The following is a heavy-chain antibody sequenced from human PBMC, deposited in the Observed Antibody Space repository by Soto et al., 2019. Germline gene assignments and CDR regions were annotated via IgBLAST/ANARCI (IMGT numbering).Heavy chain of an antibody. CDR1: GYPFTIYY. D-gene: IGHD3-22*01. J-gene: IGHJ5*02. CDR2: INPSGGST. CDR3: ARADRDDYDSSFYRNWFDP. Sequence: AVKVSCKTSGYPFTIYYMHWVRQAPGQGLEWMGIINPSGGSTIYAQKFQGRVPMTRDTSTSTVYMELSSLRSEDTAVYYCARADRDDYDSSFYRNWFDPWGQGTLVTVSS. V-gene: IGHV1-46*01.